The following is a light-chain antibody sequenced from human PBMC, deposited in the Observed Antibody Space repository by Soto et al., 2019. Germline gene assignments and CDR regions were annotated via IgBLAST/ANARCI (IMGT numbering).Light chain of an antibody. V-gene: IGLV1-44*01. Sequence: QSALTQPPSASGTPGQRVTISCSGRSSNIGGNTVSWYQQFPGTAPKLLIYTNNQRPSGVPDRFSGSKSDTSASLAISALQSEDEAHYYCAAWDDSLNGHVFGTGTKLTVL. CDR1: SSNIGGNT. J-gene: IGLJ1*01. CDR2: TNN. CDR3: AAWDDSLNGHV.